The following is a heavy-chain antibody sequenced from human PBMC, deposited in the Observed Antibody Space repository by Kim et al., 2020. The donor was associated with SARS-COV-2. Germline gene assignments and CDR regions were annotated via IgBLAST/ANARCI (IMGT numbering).Heavy chain of an antibody. CDR1: GFTFRSFG. V-gene: IGHV3-33*05. CDR2: ISFDGTET. D-gene: IGHD3-16*01. J-gene: IGHJ4*02. CDR3: ARNRGGGYVLNFFDF. Sequence: RGSLRLSCAPSGFTFRSFGMHWVRQAPGKGLEWVASISFDGTETNYASSVRGRFTVSKDNSQSTLYLQMNSLRDEDTAVYYCARNRGGGYVLNFFDFWGQGTLVTVSS.